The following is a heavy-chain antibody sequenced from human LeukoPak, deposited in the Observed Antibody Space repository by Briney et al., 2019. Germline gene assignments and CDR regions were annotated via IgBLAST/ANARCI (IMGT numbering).Heavy chain of an antibody. CDR3: ASRTRTRYCSSTSCYPRLNGSSYYYMDV. J-gene: IGHJ6*03. CDR2: IYYSGST. CDR1: GGSISSSSYY. V-gene: IGHV4-39*01. Sequence: SETLSLTCTVSGGSISSSSYYWGWIRQPPGKGLEWIGSIYYSGSTYYNPSLKSRVTISVDTSKNQFSLKLSSVTAAGTAVYYCASRTRTRYCSSTSCYPRLNGSSYYYMDVWGKGTTVTVSS. D-gene: IGHD2-2*01.